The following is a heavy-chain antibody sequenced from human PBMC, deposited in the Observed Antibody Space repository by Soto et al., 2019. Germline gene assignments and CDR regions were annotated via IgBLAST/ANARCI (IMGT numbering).Heavy chain of an antibody. D-gene: IGHD3-22*01. CDR3: ASPSGGYYVRCFDY. V-gene: IGHV3-30*04. CDR2: ISSDGSNQ. Sequence: QVQLVDSGGGVVQPGRSLRLSCIASGFTFSRSVMHWVRQAPGKGLEWVAIISSDGSNQYYADSVKGRFTISRDNSKNTVYLQMNDLISEDTAVYYCASPSGGYYVRCFDYWGQGALVTVSS. J-gene: IGHJ4*02. CDR1: GFTFSRSV.